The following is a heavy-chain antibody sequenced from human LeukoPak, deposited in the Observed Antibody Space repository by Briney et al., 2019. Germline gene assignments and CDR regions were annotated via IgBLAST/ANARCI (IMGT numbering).Heavy chain of an antibody. V-gene: IGHV5-51*01. CDR1: GYSFARNW. D-gene: IGHD3-22*01. CDR3: ARSYDSSGYYYREGDY. CDR2: IYPGDSDT. J-gene: IGHJ4*02. Sequence: GESLKISCKGSGYSFARNWIGRVRQMPGKGLEWMGIIYPGDSDTKYSPSFQGQVTISADKSISTAYLQWSTLKASDTAMYYCARSYDSSGYYYREGDYWGQGTLVTVSS.